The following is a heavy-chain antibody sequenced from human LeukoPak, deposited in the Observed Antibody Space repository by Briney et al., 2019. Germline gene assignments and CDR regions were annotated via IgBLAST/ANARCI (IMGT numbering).Heavy chain of an antibody. J-gene: IGHJ4*02. Sequence: PGGSLGLSCAASGFTFSSYAMSWVRQAPGKGLEWVSTISGSDGSTYYADSLKGRFTISRDNSKNTLYLQMNSLRAEDTAVYYCAPLGYCSDTSCSDTDYWGQGTLVTVSS. CDR1: GFTFSSYA. D-gene: IGHD2-2*01. V-gene: IGHV3-23*01. CDR3: APLGYCSDTSCSDTDY. CDR2: ISGSDGST.